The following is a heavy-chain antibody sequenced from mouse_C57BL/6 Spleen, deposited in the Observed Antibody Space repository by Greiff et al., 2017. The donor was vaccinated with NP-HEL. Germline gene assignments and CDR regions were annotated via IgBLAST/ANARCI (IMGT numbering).Heavy chain of an antibody. CDR1: GFTFSDYG. CDR2: ISSGSSTI. V-gene: IGHV5-17*01. D-gene: IGHD2-2*01. J-gene: IGHJ2*01. CDR3: ARGGNDGD. Sequence: EVMLVESGGGLVKPGGSLKLSCAASGFTFSDYGMHWVRQAPEKGLEWVAYISSGSSTIYYADTVKGRFTISRDNAKNTLFLEMTSMRSEDTAMYYCARGGNDGDWGQGTTLTVSS.